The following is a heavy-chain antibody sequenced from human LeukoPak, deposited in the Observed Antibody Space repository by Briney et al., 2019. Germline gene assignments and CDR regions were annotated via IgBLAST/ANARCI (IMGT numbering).Heavy chain of an antibody. J-gene: IGHJ4*02. V-gene: IGHV3-53*01. Sequence: GGSLRLSCAASGFTFSNAWMSWVRQAPGKGLEWVSVIYSGGSTYYADSVKGRFTISRDNSKNTLYLQMNSLRAEDTAVYYCARALDGYNYDYWGQGTLVTVSS. CDR3: ARALDGYNYDY. D-gene: IGHD5-24*01. CDR1: GFTFSNAW. CDR2: IYSGGST.